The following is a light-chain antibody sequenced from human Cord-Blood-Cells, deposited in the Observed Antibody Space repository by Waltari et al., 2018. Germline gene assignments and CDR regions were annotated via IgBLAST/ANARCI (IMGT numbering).Light chain of an antibody. CDR2: EGS. Sequence: QSALTQPASVSGSPGQSITISCTGTSSDVGSYNLVSWDQQQPGKAPKLMIYEGSKRASGVSNRFSGSKSGNTASLTISGLQAEDEADYYCCSYAGSSTWVFGGGTKLTVL. V-gene: IGLV2-23*01. J-gene: IGLJ3*02. CDR1: SSDVGSYNL. CDR3: CSYAGSSTWV.